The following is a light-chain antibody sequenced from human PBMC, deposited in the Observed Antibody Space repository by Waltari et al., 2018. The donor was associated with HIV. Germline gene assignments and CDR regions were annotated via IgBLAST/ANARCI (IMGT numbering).Light chain of an antibody. CDR2: KAT. Sequence: YELTQPPSVSVSPGRTAAITCSGDAVPTQYSFWYQQRPGQAPVMVIFKATQRASGIPERFSGSSSGTTVTLTISGVQTEDEADYYCQSVDAGGTQVVFGGGTKLSVL. V-gene: IGLV3-25*03. CDR3: QSVDAGGTQVV. CDR1: AVPTQY. J-gene: IGLJ2*01.